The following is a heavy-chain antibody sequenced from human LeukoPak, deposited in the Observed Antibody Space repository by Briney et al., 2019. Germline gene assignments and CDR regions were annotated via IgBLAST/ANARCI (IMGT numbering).Heavy chain of an antibody. CDR3: ARLGATTYDY. CDR1: GYTFTGYY. D-gene: IGHD1-26*01. CDR2: INPNSGGT. Sequence: ASVKVSCKASGYTFTGYYMHWVRQAPGQGLEWMGWINPNSGGTKYEQRFQGRVIMTRDTSINTAYMEMRWLKSDDTAAYYCARLGATTYDYWGRGTLVTVSS. V-gene: IGHV1-2*02. J-gene: IGHJ4*02.